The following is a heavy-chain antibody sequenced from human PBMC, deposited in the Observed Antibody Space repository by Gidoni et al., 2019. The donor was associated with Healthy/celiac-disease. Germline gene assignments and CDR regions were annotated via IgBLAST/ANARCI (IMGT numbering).Heavy chain of an antibody. CDR2: ISGSGGST. CDR1: GFTFSSYA. V-gene: IGHV3-23*01. CDR3: SKDVRHYDSSGYLDY. D-gene: IGHD3-22*01. J-gene: IGHJ4*02. Sequence: EVQLLAPGGGWVQPGGSLRLSSAASGFTFSSYAMSWVRQAPGKGLEWVSAISGSGGSTYYADSVKGRFTISRDNSKNTLYLQMNSLRAEDTAVYYCSKDVRHYDSSGYLDYWGQGTLVTVSS.